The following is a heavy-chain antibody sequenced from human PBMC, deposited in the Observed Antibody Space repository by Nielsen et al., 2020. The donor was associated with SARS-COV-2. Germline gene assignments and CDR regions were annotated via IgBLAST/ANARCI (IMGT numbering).Heavy chain of an antibody. CDR3: ARDFMDTAMDY. CDR1: GYTFDTYA. V-gene: IGHV1-2*06. Sequence: ASVKVSCKASGYTFDTYAMNWVRQAPGQGLEWMGRINPNSGGTNYAQKFQGRVTMTRDTSISTAYMELSRLRSDDTAVYYCARDFMDTAMDYWGQGTLVTVSS. J-gene: IGHJ4*02. D-gene: IGHD5-18*01. CDR2: INPNSGGT.